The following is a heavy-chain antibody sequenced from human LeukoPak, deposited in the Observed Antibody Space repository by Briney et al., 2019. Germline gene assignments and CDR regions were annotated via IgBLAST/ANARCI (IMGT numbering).Heavy chain of an antibody. Sequence: SGGSLRLSCAASGFTFSNAWMSWVRQAPGKGLEWASAISGSGGSTYYADSVKGRFTISRDNSKNTLYLQMNSLRAEDTAVYYCAKEPMVRGKNWFDPWGQGTLVTVSS. J-gene: IGHJ5*02. V-gene: IGHV3-23*01. CDR1: GFTFSNAW. D-gene: IGHD3-10*01. CDR3: AKEPMVRGKNWFDP. CDR2: ISGSGGST.